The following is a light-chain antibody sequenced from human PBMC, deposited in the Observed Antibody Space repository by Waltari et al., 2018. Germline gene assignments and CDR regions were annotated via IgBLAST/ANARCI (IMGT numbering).Light chain of an antibody. J-gene: IGKJ5*01. CDR2: AAS. CDR1: QSISSW. Sequence: DIQMTQSPSTLSASVGDRVTITCRASQSISSWLAWYQQKPGKAPKLLIYAASTLQSGVPSRFSGSGSGTDFALTISSLQPEDFATYYCQQSYSFGQGTRLEIK. V-gene: IGKV1-39*01. CDR3: QQSYS.